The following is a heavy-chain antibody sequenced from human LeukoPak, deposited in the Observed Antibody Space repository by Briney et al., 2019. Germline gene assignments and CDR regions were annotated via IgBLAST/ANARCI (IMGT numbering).Heavy chain of an antibody. CDR3: AREVDQWLVLYYFDY. CDR2: IKSKTDAGTT. Sequence: MPGGSLRLSCAGSGFTFSLAWMSWVRQVPGRGLEWVGRIKSKTDAGTTDYAAPVKGRFTISRDDSKNTLYLQMNSLRAEDTAVYYCAREVDQWLVLYYFDYWGQGTLVTVCS. CDR1: GFTFSLAW. J-gene: IGHJ4*02. D-gene: IGHD6-19*01. V-gene: IGHV3-15*01.